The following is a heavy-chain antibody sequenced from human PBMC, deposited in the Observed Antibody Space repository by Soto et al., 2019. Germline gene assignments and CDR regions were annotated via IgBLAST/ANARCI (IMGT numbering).Heavy chain of an antibody. CDR2: ISNSDDVG. Sequence: EVQVLESGGALVQPTGSLRLSCSASGFNFTNQVINWVRQAPGNGLEWVSSISNSDDVGFYADSVRGRFIVSRDISTNSVFLQMNFLRVEDTAIYYCAKTVGATKLEDYWGQGTLVTVSS. V-gene: IGHV3-23*01. CDR1: GFNFTNQV. J-gene: IGHJ4*02. CDR3: AKTVGATKLEDY. D-gene: IGHD1-26*01.